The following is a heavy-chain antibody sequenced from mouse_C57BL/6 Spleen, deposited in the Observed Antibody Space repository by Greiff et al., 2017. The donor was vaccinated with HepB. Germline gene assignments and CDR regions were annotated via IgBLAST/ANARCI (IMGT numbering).Heavy chain of an antibody. CDR1: GYTFTNYW. V-gene: IGHV1-63*01. J-gene: IGHJ3*01. Sequence: VKLQESGAELVRPGTSVKMSCKASGYTFTNYWIGWAKQRPGHGLEWIGDIYPGGGYTNYNEKFKGKATLTADKSSSTAYMQFSSLTSEDSAIYYCARWDDYDEEAWFAYWGQGTLVTVSA. D-gene: IGHD2-4*01. CDR3: ARWDDYDEEAWFAY. CDR2: IYPGGGYT.